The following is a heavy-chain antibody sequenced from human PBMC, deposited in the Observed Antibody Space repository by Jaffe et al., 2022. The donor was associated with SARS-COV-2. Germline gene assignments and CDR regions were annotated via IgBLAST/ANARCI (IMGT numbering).Heavy chain of an antibody. CDR3: ASHDATVVTAGDN. J-gene: IGHJ4*02. Sequence: QLQLQESGPGLVKPSETLSLTCSVSGGSISSSAYWWGWIRQAPGKGLEWIGNIYYKGSAYYNPSLKSRVIISVDASRNQFSLNLNSVTPADTAVYYCASHDATVVTAGDNWGQGSMVTVSS. D-gene: IGHD2-21*02. CDR1: GGSISSSAYW. V-gene: IGHV4-39*01. CDR2: IYYKGSA.